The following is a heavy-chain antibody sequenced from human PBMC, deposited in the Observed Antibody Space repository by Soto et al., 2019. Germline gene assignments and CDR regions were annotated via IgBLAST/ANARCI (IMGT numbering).Heavy chain of an antibody. Sequence: SVKVSCKASGGTFSSYAISWARQAPGQGLEWMGGIIPIFGTANYAQKFQGRVTITADESTSTAYMELSSLRSEDTAVYYCARDLPLYDDYRWFDPWGQGTLVTVSS. V-gene: IGHV1-69*13. CDR3: ARDLPLYDDYRWFDP. J-gene: IGHJ5*02. CDR2: IIPIFGTA. D-gene: IGHD4-17*01. CDR1: GGTFSSYA.